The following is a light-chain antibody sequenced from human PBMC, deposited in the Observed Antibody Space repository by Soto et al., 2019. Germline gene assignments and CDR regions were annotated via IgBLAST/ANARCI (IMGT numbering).Light chain of an antibody. J-gene: IGKJ1*01. CDR2: DAS. CDR3: QRYNSYPWT. CDR1: QSISSR. V-gene: IGKV1-5*01. Sequence: DIQMTQSPSTLSASVGDRVTITCRASQSISSRLAWYQQNPGKAPKLLIYDASSLESGVPSRFSGSGSGTEFTLTISLLQPDDFATYYCQRYNSYPWTFGQGTKVEIQ.